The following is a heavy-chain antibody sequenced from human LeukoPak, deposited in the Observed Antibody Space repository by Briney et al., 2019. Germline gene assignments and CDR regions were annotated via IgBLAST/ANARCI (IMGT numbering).Heavy chain of an antibody. D-gene: IGHD2-21*02. CDR1: GLTFSSYA. J-gene: IGHJ4*02. CDR2: ISGSGGST. V-gene: IGHV3-23*01. CDR3: AKDVSEGDCYFDY. Sequence: GGSLRLSCAASGLTFSSYAMSWVRQAPGKGLEWVSAISGSGGSTYYADSVKGRFTISRDNSKNTLYLQMNSLRAEDTAVYYCAKDVSEGDCYFDYWGQGTLVTVSS.